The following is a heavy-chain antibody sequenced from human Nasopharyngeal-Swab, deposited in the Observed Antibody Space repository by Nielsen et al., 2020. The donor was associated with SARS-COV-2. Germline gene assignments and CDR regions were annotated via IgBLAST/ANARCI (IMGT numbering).Heavy chain of an antibody. CDR1: GFTFSSYA. J-gene: IGHJ6*03. Sequence: GESLKLSCAASGFTFSSYAMHWVRQAPGKGLEWVAVISYDGSTKYYADSVKGRFTISRDNSKNTLYLQLNSLRAEDTAVFYCARVLEVPPSDYYYYYMDVWGKGTTVTVSS. D-gene: IGHD1-1*01. CDR2: ISYDGSTK. CDR3: ARVLEVPPSDYYYYYMDV. V-gene: IGHV3-30-3*01.